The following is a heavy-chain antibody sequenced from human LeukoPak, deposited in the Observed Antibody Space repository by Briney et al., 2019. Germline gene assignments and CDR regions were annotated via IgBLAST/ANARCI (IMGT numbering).Heavy chain of an antibody. CDR2: ISGSSSTI. J-gene: IGHJ4*02. CDR3: ARGAGRGGYYFDY. CDR1: GFTFSRYS. V-gene: IGHV3-48*02. Sequence: GGSLSLSCAASGFTFSRYSMNWVRQAPGKGLEWVSYISGSSSTIYYADSVKGRFTISRDNAKNSLYLQMNSLRDEDTAVYYCARGAGRGGYYFDYWGQGTLVSVSS. D-gene: IGHD6-13*01.